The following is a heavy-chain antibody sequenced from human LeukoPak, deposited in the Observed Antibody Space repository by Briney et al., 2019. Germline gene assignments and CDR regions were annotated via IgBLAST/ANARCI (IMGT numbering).Heavy chain of an antibody. D-gene: IGHD3-3*01. J-gene: IGHJ6*02. CDR3: ASNYDFWSGYQSRTYYYGMDV. CDR1: GYTFTGYY. CDR2: INPNSGGT. V-gene: IGHV1-2*02. Sequence: ASVKVSCKASGYTFTGYYMHWVRQAPGQGLEWMGWINPNSGGTNYAQKFQGRVTMTRDTSISTAYMELSRLRSDDTAVYYCASNYDFWSGYQSRTYYYGMDVWGQGTTVTVSS.